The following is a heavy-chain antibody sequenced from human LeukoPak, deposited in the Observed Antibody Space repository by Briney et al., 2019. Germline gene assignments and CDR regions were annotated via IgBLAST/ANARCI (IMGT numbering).Heavy chain of an antibody. J-gene: IGHJ5*02. CDR1: GFTFSSYG. D-gene: IGHD1-26*01. V-gene: IGHV3-30*02. CDR2: IRYDGSNK. Sequence: GGSLRLSRAASGFTFSSYGMHWVRQAPGKGLEWVAFIRYDGSNKYYADSVKGRFTISRDNSKNTLYLHMNSLRAEDTAVYYCAQVKWELRTDWFDPWGQGTLVTVSS. CDR3: AQVKWELRTDWFDP.